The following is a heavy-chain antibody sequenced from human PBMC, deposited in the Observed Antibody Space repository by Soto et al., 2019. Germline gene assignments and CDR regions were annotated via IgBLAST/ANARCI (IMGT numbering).Heavy chain of an antibody. V-gene: IGHV3-7*05. D-gene: IGHD5-18*01. CDR3: ASLRRGYNFDY. CDR2: IKQDGSEK. J-gene: IGHJ4*02. CDR1: GFTFSSYW. Sequence: EVQLVESGGGLVQPGGSLRLSCAASGFTFSSYWMSWVRQAPGKGLEWVANIKQDGSEKYYVDSVKGRFTISRDNAKNSLYLQMNSLRAEDMAVYYCASLRRGYNFDYWGQGTLVTVSS.